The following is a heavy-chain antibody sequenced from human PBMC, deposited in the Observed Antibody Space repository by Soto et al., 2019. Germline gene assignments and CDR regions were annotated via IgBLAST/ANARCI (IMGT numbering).Heavy chain of an antibody. CDR2: INPNSGGT. CDR3: ATTVNGLDYGMDA. J-gene: IGHJ6*02. Sequence: ASVKVSCKASGYTFTGYYMHWVRQAPGQGLEWMGWINPNSGGTNYAQKFQGWVTMTRDTSISTAYMELSRLRSDDTAVYYCATTVNGLDYGMDAWGQGTTVTVSS. CDR1: GYTFTGYY. V-gene: IGHV1-2*04. D-gene: IGHD4-17*01.